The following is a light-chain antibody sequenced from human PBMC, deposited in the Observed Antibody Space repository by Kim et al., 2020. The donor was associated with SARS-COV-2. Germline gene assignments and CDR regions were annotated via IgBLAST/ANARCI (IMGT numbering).Light chain of an antibody. Sequence: ASVGARVLITVQASQDVARFLNGYQQRPGKAPALLLYDAPTLERGVPSRFSGSGFGTEFPLIISSLQPEDIAIYYCQQYYNVPWTFGQGTKVDIK. J-gene: IGKJ1*01. V-gene: IGKV1-33*01. CDR3: QQYYNVPWT. CDR1: QDVARF. CDR2: DAP.